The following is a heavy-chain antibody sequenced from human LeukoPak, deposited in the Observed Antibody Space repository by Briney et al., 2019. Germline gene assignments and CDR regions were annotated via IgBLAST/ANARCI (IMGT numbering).Heavy chain of an antibody. V-gene: IGHV4-39*07. Sequence: EWIATIYYSGTTYYKSSLKSRVTISMDTSKNEFSLKLISVTAADTAVYYCAREANTRYYVREAFDIWGQGTMVSVSS. J-gene: IGHJ3*02. CDR3: AREANTRYYVREAFDI. CDR2: IYYSGTT. D-gene: IGHD3-9*01.